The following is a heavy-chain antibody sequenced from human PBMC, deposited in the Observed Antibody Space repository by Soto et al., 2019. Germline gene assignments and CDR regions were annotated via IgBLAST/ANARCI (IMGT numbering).Heavy chain of an antibody. CDR1: GYTFTSYG. D-gene: IGHD5-18*01. J-gene: IGHJ6*01. V-gene: IGHV1-18*01. CDR2: ISAYNGNT. CDR3: ARGARVTFSPYYYYGMDV. Sequence: ASVKVSCKASGYTFTSYGIIWVRQAPGQGLEWMGWISAYNGNTNYAQKLQGRVTMTTDTSTSTAYMELRSLRSDDTAVYYCARGARVTFSPYYYYGMDVRGQGTTVTVSS.